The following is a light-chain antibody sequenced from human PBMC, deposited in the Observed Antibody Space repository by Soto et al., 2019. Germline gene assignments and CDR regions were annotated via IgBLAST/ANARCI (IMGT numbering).Light chain of an antibody. CDR2: EGS. J-gene: IGLJ1*01. Sequence: QSALTQPASVSGSPGQSITISFTGTSRDVGSYNLVSWYQQHPGKAPKLMIYEGSKRPSGVSNRFSGSKSGNTASLTISGLQAEDEADYYCCSYAGSSTFYAFGTGTKVTVL. CDR3: CSYAGSSTFYA. CDR1: SRDVGSYNL. V-gene: IGLV2-23*01.